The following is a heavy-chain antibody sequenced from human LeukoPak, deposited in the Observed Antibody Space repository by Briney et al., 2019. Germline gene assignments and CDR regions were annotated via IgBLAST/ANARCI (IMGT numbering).Heavy chain of an antibody. V-gene: IGHV1-2*02. CDR3: ARGDTIFGVVTEPLGDWFDP. Sequence: GASVKVSCKASGYTFTSYDINWVRQAPGQGLEWMGWINPNSGGTNYAQKFQGRVTMTRDTSISTAYMELSRLRSDDTAVYYCARGDTIFGVVTEPLGDWFDPWGQGTLVTVSS. D-gene: IGHD3-3*01. CDR1: GYTFTSYD. CDR2: INPNSGGT. J-gene: IGHJ5*02.